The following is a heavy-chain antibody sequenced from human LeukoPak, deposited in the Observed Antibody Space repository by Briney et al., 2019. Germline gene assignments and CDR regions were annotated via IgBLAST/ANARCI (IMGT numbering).Heavy chain of an antibody. V-gene: IGHV4-31*03. J-gene: IGHJ4*02. Sequence: SETLSLTCTVSGGSISSGGYYWSWIPQHPGKGLEWIGYIYYSGSTYYNPSLKSRVTISVDTSKNQFSLKLSSVTAADTAVYYCARDDSSGYYAYWGQGTLVTVSS. D-gene: IGHD3-22*01. CDR1: GGSISSGGYY. CDR3: ARDDSSGYYAY. CDR2: IYYSGST.